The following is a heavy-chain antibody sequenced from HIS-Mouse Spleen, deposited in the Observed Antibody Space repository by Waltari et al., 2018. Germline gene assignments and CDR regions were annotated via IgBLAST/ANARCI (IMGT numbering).Heavy chain of an antibody. CDR3: ASLGVVVPAAMNYGMDV. D-gene: IGHD2-2*01. CDR2: TYYRSKWYN. J-gene: IGHJ6*02. CDR1: GDSVSSPSAA. Sequence: QVQLQQSGPGLVKPSQTLSLTCAISGDSVSSPSAAWNWIRQSPSRGLEWLGRTYYRSKWYNDYAVSVKSRITINPDTSKNQFSLQLNSVTPEDTAVYYCASLGVVVPAAMNYGMDVWGQGTTVTVSS. V-gene: IGHV6-1*01.